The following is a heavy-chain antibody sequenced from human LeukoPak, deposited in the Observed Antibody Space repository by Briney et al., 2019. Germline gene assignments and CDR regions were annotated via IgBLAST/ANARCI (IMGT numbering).Heavy chain of an antibody. J-gene: IGHJ4*02. Sequence: SVKVSCKASGGTFSSYAISWVRQAPGQGLEWMGGINPIFGTANYAQKFQGRVTITADESTSTAYMELSSLRSEDTAVYYCAQTNYGSGSWDYWGQGTLVTVSS. V-gene: IGHV1-69*13. CDR3: AQTNYGSGSWDY. CDR2: INPIFGTA. CDR1: GGTFSSYA. D-gene: IGHD3-10*01.